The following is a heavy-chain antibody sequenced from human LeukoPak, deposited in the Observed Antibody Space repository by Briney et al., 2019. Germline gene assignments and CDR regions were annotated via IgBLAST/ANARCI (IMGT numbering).Heavy chain of an antibody. CDR3: ARMVGGNWLDP. J-gene: IGHJ5*02. Sequence: SETLSLTCTVSGGSINNYYWSWIRQPPGKGLEWIGYIHYTGHTNYNPSLNSRLTISIDTSNNQFSLKLNSVTASDTAVYYCARMVGGNWLDPWGQGTLVTVSS. V-gene: IGHV4-59*08. D-gene: IGHD3-10*01. CDR2: IHYTGHT. CDR1: GGSINNYY.